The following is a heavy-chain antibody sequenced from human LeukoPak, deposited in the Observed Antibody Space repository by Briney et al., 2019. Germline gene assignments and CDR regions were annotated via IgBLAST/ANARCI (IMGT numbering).Heavy chain of an antibody. CDR3: AKGGGSGSYYLGYFAY. J-gene: IGHJ4*02. CDR2: ISPSGGGT. D-gene: IGHD3-10*01. Sequence: PGGSLRLSCAASGFTFSAYGMAWVRQAPGKGLEWISGISPSGGGTYYADFVKGRFTISRDNSKNTLYLQMNSLRAEDTAVYYCAKGGGSGSYYLGYFAYWGQGTLVTVSS. V-gene: IGHV3-23*01. CDR1: GFTFSAYG.